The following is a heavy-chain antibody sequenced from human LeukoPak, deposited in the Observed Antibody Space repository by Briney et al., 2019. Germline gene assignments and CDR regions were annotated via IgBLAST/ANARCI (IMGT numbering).Heavy chain of an antibody. J-gene: IGHJ4*02. V-gene: IGHV4-34*01. D-gene: IGHD3-10*01. CDR1: GGSLSGSY. CDR3: ARGPRRTYYYGSGSYQFDY. CDR2: INHSGSA. Sequence: PSETLSLTCAVYGGSLSGSYWSWIRQPPGKGLEWIGEINHSGSANYNPSLKSRVTLSIDKSKNQFSLNLNSVTAADTAVYYCARGPRRTYYYGSGSYQFDYWGQGTLVTVSS.